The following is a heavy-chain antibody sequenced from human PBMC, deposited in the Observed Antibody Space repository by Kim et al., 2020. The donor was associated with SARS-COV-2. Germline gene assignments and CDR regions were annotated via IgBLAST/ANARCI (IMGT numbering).Heavy chain of an antibody. CDR2: VSRSGDER. CDR3: ARCSGVSGCRLPIGAFDI. J-gene: IGHJ3*02. CDR1: TFIFTNSW. Sequence: GGSLRLFCAASTFIFTNSWMNWVRQAPGKGLEWVASVSRSGDERYYVDSVKGRFTISRDNGRNSVFLQMDRLRDADTATYYCARCSGVSGCRLPIGAFDIWGEGTTVIVSP. V-gene: IGHV3-7*01. D-gene: IGHD6-19*01.